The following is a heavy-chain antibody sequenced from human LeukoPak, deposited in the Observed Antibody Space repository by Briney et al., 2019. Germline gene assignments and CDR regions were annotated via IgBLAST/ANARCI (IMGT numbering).Heavy chain of an antibody. V-gene: IGHV4-39*07. CDR2: IYHSGST. D-gene: IGHD1-26*01. CDR1: GGSISSGDYY. J-gene: IGHJ4*02. CDR3: ARDSMGAFDY. Sequence: SQTLSLTCTVSGGSISSGDYYWSWIRQPPGKGLEWIGSIYHSGSTYYNPSLKSRVTISVDTSKNQFSLKLSSVTAADTAVYYCARDSMGAFDYWGQGTLVTVSS.